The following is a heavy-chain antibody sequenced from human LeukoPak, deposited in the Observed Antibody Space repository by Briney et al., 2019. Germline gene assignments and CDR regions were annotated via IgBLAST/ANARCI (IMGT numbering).Heavy chain of an antibody. V-gene: IGHV4-59*01. J-gene: IGHJ6*02. CDR1: GGSISSYY. CDR3: ARDPGSNDGMDV. CDR2: IYYSGST. Sequence: SGTLSLTCTVSGGSISSYYWSWIRQPPGKGLEWIGYIYYSGSTNYNPSLKSRVTISVDTSKNQFSLKLSSVTAADTAVYYCARDPGSNDGMDVWGQGTTVTVSS.